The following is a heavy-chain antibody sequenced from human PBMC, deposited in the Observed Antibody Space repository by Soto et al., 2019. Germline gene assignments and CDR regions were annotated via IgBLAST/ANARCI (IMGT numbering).Heavy chain of an antibody. Sequence: SLRLSCAASGFTFSSYGMHWVRQAPGKGLEWVAVISYDGSNKYYADSVKGRFTISRDNSKNTLYLQMNSLRAEDTAVYYCAKDGSYDSSGYYHWGQGTLVTVSS. CDR2: ISYDGSNK. V-gene: IGHV3-30*18. D-gene: IGHD3-22*01. CDR3: AKDGSYDSSGYYH. J-gene: IGHJ4*02. CDR1: GFTFSSYG.